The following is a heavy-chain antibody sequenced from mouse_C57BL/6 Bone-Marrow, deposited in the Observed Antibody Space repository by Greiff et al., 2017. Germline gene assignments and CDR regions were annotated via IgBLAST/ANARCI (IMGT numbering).Heavy chain of an antibody. CDR1: GFTFSSYA. V-gene: IGHV5-9-1*02. CDR2: ISSGGDYI. D-gene: IGHD2-4*01. CDR3: TRATMRWYFDV. J-gene: IGHJ1*03. Sequence: EVKVVESGEGLVKPGGSLKLSCAASGFTFSSYALSWVRQTPEKRLVWVAYISSGGDYIYYADTVKGRFTISRDNARNTLYLQMSSLKSEDTAMYYCTRATMRWYFDVWGTGTTVTVSS.